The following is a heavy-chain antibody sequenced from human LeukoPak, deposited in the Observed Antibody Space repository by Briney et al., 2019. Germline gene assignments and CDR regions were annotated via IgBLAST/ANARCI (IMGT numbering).Heavy chain of an antibody. Sequence: GGSLRLSCAASGFTFSSYEMNWVRQAPGKGLEWVSYIRSSDVKNYADSVKGRFTISRDNAKNTLYLQMNSLRAEDTAVYYCARGLSGYSSSLGYWGQGTLVTVSS. CDR1: GFTFSSYE. CDR2: IRSSDVK. D-gene: IGHD6-6*01. CDR3: ARGLSGYSSSLGY. J-gene: IGHJ4*02. V-gene: IGHV3-48*03.